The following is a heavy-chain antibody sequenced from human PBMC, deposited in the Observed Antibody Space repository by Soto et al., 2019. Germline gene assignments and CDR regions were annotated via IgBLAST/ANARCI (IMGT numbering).Heavy chain of an antibody. D-gene: IGHD2-2*01. V-gene: IGHV5-51*01. J-gene: IGHJ3*02. Sequence: GESLKISCKGSGYSYTSYWIGWVRQIPGKGLEWMGIIYPGDSDTRYIPYFQVQVTIAADKSISTAYLQWSSLKASDTAMYYGARRNPLLGEAFDIWGQGTMVTVSS. CDR2: IYPGDSDT. CDR1: GYSYTSYW. CDR3: ARRNPLLGEAFDI.